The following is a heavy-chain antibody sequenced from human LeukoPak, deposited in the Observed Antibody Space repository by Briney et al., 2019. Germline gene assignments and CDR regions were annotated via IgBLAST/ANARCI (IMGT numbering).Heavy chain of an antibody. CDR1: GFTFSSYG. J-gene: IGHJ3*02. CDR3: ARPVISCSSHSCFAFAFDI. D-gene: IGHD2-2*01. CDR2: ISDSGDRA. Sequence: PGSSLRLSCATSGFTFSSYGMTWVRQAPGKGLEWVSGISDSGDRAYYAVSVKGRFTIYRDNSKNTLYLQMNSLRAEDTAVYYCARPVISCSSHSCFAFAFDIWVQGTMVTVSS. V-gene: IGHV3-23*01.